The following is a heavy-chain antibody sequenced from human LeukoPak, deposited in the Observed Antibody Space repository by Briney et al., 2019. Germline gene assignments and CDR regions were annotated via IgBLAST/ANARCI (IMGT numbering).Heavy chain of an antibody. CDR1: GGSISSSSYY. V-gene: IGHV4-39*01. CDR2: IYYSGST. Sequence: PSETLSLTCTVSGGSISSSSYYWGWIRQPPGKGLEWIGSIYYSGSTYYNPSLKSRVTISVDTSKNQFSLKLSSVTAADTAVYYCAGHGSGSPLDYWGQGTLVTVSS. J-gene: IGHJ4*02. D-gene: IGHD3-10*01. CDR3: AGHGSGSPLDY.